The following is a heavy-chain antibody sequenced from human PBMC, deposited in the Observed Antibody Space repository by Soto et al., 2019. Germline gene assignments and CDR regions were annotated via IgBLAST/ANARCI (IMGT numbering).Heavy chain of an antibody. J-gene: IGHJ6*02. Sequence: PGESLKISCTCSGYCFTSYWIGWVRQLPGKGLGWMGIIYPGDSDTRYRPSFQGQVTISADKSISTAYLQWSSLKASDTAMYYCARGYCSGGSCPLYYYYYYGIDVWGQGTTVTVSS. D-gene: IGHD2-15*01. V-gene: IGHV5-51*01. CDR1: GYCFTSYW. CDR3: ARGYCSGGSCPLYYYYYYGIDV. CDR2: IYPGDSDT.